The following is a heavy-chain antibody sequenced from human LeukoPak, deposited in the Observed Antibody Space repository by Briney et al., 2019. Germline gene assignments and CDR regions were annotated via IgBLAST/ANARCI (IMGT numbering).Heavy chain of an antibody. CDR3: ARQTLRFLEWLLGQDFDY. D-gene: IGHD3-3*01. CDR2: IYTSGST. J-gene: IGHJ4*02. CDR1: GGSISSYY. V-gene: IGHV4-4*07. Sequence: SETLSLTCTVSGGSISSYYWSWIRQPAGKGLEWIGRIYTSGSTNYNPSLKSRVTMSVDTSKNQFSLKLSSVTAADTAVYYCARQTLRFLEWLLGQDFDYWGQGTLVTVSS.